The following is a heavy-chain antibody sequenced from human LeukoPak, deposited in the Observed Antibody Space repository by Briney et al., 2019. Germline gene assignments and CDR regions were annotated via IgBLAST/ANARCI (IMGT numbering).Heavy chain of an antibody. J-gene: IGHJ4*02. CDR3: TTVYYYDSSGYYYDDY. D-gene: IGHD3-22*01. CDR2: IKSKTDGGTT. Sequence: GGSLRLSCAASGFTFSSYAMSWVRQAPGKGLEWVGRIKSKTDGGTTDYAAPVKGRFTISRDDSKNTLYLQMNSLKTEDTAVYYCTTVYYYDSSGYYYDDYWGQGTLVTVSS. CDR1: GFTFSSYA. V-gene: IGHV3-15*01.